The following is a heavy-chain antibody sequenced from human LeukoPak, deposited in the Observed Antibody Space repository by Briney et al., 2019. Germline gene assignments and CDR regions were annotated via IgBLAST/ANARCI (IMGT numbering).Heavy chain of an antibody. CDR2: ISSSSSYI. J-gene: IGHJ4*02. CDR1: GFTFSSYT. CDR3: VRPLSGTTDFDY. V-gene: IGHV3-21*01. Sequence: PGGSLRLSCAASGFTFSSYTMNWVRQAPGKGLEWVSLISSSSSYIFYADSVKGRFTISRDNAKKSLYLQMNSLRAEDTAVYYCVRPLSGTTDFDYWGQGTLVTVSS. D-gene: IGHD1-20*01.